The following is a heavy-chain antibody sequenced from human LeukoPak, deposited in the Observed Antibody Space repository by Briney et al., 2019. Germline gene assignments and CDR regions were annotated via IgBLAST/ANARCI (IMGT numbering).Heavy chain of an antibody. CDR1: GGSISSGGYY. CDR3: ARDRSIVDHWFDP. V-gene: IGHV4-31*03. Sequence: PSQTLSLTCTVSGGSISSGGYYWSWIRQHPGKGLEWIGYIYYSGGTYYNPSLKSRVTISVDTSKNQFSLKLSSVTAADTAVYYCARDRSIVDHWFDPWGQGTLVTVSS. D-gene: IGHD2-15*01. J-gene: IGHJ5*02. CDR2: IYYSGGT.